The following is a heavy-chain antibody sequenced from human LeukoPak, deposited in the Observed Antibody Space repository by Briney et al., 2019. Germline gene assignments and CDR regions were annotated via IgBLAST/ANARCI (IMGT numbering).Heavy chain of an antibody. V-gene: IGHV3-48*01. CDR1: GFTFSSYE. D-gene: IGHD2-15*01. Sequence: GGSLRLSCAASGFTFSSYEMNWVRQAPGKGLEWVSYISSSSNTIYYADSVKGRFTISRDNAKSSLYLQMNSLRAEDTAVYYCARGDCSGGSCYLSLTTIDYWGQGTLVTVSS. CDR3: ARGDCSGGSCYLSLTTIDY. CDR2: ISSSSNTI. J-gene: IGHJ4*02.